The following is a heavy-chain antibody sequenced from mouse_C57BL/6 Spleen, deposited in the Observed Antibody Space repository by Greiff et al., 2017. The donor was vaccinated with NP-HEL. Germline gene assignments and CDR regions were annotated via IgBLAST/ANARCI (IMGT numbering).Heavy chain of an antibody. V-gene: IGHV14-3*01. CDR1: GFNIKNTY. Sequence: VQLQQSVAELVRPGASVKLSCTASGFNIKNTYMHWVKQRPEQGLEWIGRIDPANGNTKYAPQFQGKATITADTSSNTAYLQLSSLTSEDTAIYYCARVAFITTVVATADYYAMDYWGQGTSVTVSS. J-gene: IGHJ4*01. CDR3: ARVAFITTVVATADYYAMDY. CDR2: IDPANGNT. D-gene: IGHD1-1*01.